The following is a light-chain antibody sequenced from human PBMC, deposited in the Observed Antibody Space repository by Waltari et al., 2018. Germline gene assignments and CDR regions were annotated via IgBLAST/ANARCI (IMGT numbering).Light chain of an antibody. CDR3: QSGDNSGTFVK. J-gene: IGLJ2*01. CDR2: KDS. Sequence: SHELTQPPSVSVSPGQTARITCSGDELSNQYAYWYQQRPRQAPVLVLYKDSERPLGIPERFSGSSSGTTVTLTISGVQVEDEADYHCQSGDNSGTFVKFGGGTKLTVL. CDR1: ELSNQY. V-gene: IGLV3-25*03.